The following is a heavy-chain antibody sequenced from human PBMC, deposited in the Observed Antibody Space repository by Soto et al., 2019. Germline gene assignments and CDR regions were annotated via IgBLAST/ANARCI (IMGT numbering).Heavy chain of an antibody. D-gene: IGHD2-15*01. V-gene: IGHV4-59*01. CDR3: AGGYCSGGSCFLLDI. CDR1: GCSISRYY. J-gene: IGHJ3*02. Sequence: SETPFLTCTFSGCSISRYYWSLVRPPPGKGLEWIGYINHSGSTNYNPSLKSRVTISVDTSKNQFSLKLSSVTAADTAVYYCAGGYCSGGSCFLLDIWGQGTMVTVSS. CDR2: INHSGST.